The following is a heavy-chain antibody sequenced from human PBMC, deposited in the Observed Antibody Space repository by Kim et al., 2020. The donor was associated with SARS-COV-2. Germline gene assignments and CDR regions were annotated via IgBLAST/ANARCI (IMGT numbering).Heavy chain of an antibody. D-gene: IGHD3-9*01. CDR2: ISGSGGST. CDR3: AKEAAYLMAPIHWFDP. V-gene: IGHV3-23*01. CDR1: GFTFSSYA. Sequence: GGSLRLSCAASGFTFSSYAMSGVRQAPGKGLEWVSAISGSGGSTYYADSVKGRLTISRDNSKNTLYLQMNSLRAEDTAVYYCAKEAAYLMAPIHWFDPWGQGTLVTVSS. J-gene: IGHJ5*02.